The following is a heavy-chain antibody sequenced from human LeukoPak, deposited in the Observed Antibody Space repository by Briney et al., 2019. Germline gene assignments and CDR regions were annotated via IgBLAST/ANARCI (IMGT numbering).Heavy chain of an antibody. J-gene: IGHJ6*03. CDR3: ARSLYYYDSSGYFYYMDV. CDR2: INSDGSST. CDR1: GFTFSSYW. Sequence: GGSLRLSCAASGFTFSSYWMHWVRQAPGKGLVWVSRINSDGSSTSYADSVKGRFTISRDNAKNTLYLQMNSLRAEDTAVHYCARSLYYYDSSGYFYYMDVWGKGTTVTVSS. D-gene: IGHD3-22*01. V-gene: IGHV3-74*01.